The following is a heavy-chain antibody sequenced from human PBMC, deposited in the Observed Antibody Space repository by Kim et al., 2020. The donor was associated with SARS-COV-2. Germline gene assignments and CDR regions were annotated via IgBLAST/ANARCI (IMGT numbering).Heavy chain of an antibody. CDR1: GFTFSSYE. D-gene: IGHD1-7*01. V-gene: IGHV3-48*03. CDR3: ARDGYHNWNYVRYYGMDV. Sequence: GGSLRLSCAASGFTFSSYEMNWVRQAPGKGLEWVSYISSSGSTIYYADSVKGRFTISRDNAKNSLYLQMNSLRAEDTAVYYCARDGYHNWNYVRYYGMDVWSQGTTVTVSS. J-gene: IGHJ6*02. CDR2: ISSSGSTI.